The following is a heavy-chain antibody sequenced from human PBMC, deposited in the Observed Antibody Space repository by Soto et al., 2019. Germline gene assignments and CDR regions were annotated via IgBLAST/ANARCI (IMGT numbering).Heavy chain of an antibody. V-gene: IGHV1-18*01. Sequence: ASVKVSCXASGYTFTSYGISWVRQAPGQGLEWMGWISAYNGNTNYAQKLQGRVTMTTDTSTSTAYMELRSLRSDDTAVYYCARGWTPYYYYYMDVWGKGTTVTVSS. CDR2: ISAYNGNT. CDR1: GYTFTSYG. CDR3: ARGWTPYYYYYMDV. J-gene: IGHJ6*03. D-gene: IGHD2-15*01.